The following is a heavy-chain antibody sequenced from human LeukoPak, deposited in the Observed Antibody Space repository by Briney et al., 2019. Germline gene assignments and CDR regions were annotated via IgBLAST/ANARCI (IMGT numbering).Heavy chain of an antibody. CDR1: GFTFSSYA. D-gene: IGHD6-13*01. CDR2: ISYDGSNK. CDR3: ARDWHSSSWCYGMDV. V-gene: IGHV3-30-3*01. J-gene: IGHJ6*02. Sequence: PGGSLRLSCAASGFTFSSYAMHWVRQAPGKGLEWVAVISYDGSNKYYADSVKGRFTISRDNSKNTLYLQMSSLRAEDTAVYYCARDWHSSSWCYGMDVWGQGTTVTVSS.